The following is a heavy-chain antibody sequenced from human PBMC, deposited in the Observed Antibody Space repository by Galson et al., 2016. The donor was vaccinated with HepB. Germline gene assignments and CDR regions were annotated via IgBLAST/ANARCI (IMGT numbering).Heavy chain of an antibody. CDR2: ISVYNGNT. J-gene: IGHJ3*01. CDR3: SRARVGEYNVFDV. CDR1: GYTFTSYG. Sequence: SVKVSCKASGYTFTSYGTNWVRQAPGQGLESMGWISVYNGNTKYAQNLQGRVTMTTDTSTTTAYMELRSLRADDTAVYYCSRARVGEYNVFDVWGQGTMVTVSS. V-gene: IGHV1-18*01. D-gene: IGHD4-17*01.